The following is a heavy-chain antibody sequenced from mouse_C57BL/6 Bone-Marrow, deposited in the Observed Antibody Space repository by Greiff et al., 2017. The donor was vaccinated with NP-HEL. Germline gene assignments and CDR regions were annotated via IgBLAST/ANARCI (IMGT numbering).Heavy chain of an antibody. J-gene: IGHJ1*03. CDR3: ATIYYGTRYWDFDV. CDR2: IYPGSGST. V-gene: IGHV1-55*01. CDR1: GYTFTSYW. D-gene: IGHD1-1*01. Sequence: QVQLQQPGAELVKPGASVKMSCKASGYTFTSYWITWVKQRPGQGLEWIGDIYPGSGSTNYNEKFKSKATLTVDTSSSTAYMQLSSLTSEDSAVYYCATIYYGTRYWDFDVWGTGTTVTVSS.